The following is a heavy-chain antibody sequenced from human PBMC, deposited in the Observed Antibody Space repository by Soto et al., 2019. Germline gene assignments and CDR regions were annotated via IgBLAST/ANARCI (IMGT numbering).Heavy chain of an antibody. CDR2: ISYDGSNK. V-gene: IGHV3-30*03. D-gene: IGHD5-12*01. CDR1: GFTFSSYG. CDR3: AREYSGYDAYYYYYYYMDV. J-gene: IGHJ6*03. Sequence: PGGSLRLSCAASGFTFSSYGMHWVRQAPGKGLEWVAVISYDGSNKYYADSVKGRFTISRDNSKNTLYLQMNSLRAEDTAVYYCAREYSGYDAYYYYYYYMDVWGKGTTVTVSS.